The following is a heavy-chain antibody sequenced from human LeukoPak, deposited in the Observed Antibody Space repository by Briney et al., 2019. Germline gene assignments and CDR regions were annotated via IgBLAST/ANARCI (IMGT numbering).Heavy chain of an antibody. CDR3: AKEGCSGGNCYDHFDY. CDR2: ISGSGGNT. Sequence: GGSPRLSCAASGFTFSSYVMSWVRQAPGKGLEWVSGISGSGGNTYYADSVKGRFTISRDNSKNTLYLQMNSLRAEATAVYYCAKEGCSGGNCYDHFDYWGQGSLVTVSS. V-gene: IGHV3-23*01. CDR1: GFTFSSYV. J-gene: IGHJ4*02. D-gene: IGHD2-15*01.